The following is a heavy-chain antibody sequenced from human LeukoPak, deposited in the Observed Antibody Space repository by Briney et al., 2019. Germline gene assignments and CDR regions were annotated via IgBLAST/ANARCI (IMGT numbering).Heavy chain of an antibody. CDR1: GFTFSSYG. D-gene: IGHD3-9*01. Sequence: PGGSLRLSCAASGFTFSSYGMHWVRQAPGKGLEWVAVIWYDGSNKYYADSVKGRFTISRDNSKNTLYLQMNSLRAEDTAVYYCARDMGSYYDILTGSSQRNAFDIWGQGTMVTVSS. V-gene: IGHV3-33*01. CDR3: ARDMGSYYDILTGSSQRNAFDI. J-gene: IGHJ3*02. CDR2: IWYDGSNK.